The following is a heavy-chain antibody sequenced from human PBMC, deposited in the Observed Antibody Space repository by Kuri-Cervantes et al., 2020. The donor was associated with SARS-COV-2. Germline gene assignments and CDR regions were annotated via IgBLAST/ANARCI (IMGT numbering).Heavy chain of an antibody. CDR2: INHSGST. J-gene: IGHJ4*02. CDR1: GGSFSGYY. Sequence: GSLRLSCAVYGGSFSGYYWSWIRQPPGKGLEWIGEINHSGSTNNNPSLKSRVTISVDTSKNQFSLKLSSVTAADTAVYYCARGLFYFDYWGQGTLVTVSS. CDR3: ARGLFYFDY. V-gene: IGHV4-34*01.